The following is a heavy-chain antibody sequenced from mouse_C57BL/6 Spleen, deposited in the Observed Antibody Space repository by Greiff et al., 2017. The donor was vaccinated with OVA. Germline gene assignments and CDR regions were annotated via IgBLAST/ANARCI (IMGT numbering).Heavy chain of an antibody. J-gene: IGHJ3*01. CDR1: RFTFSSYA. CDR2: ISSGGDYI. V-gene: IGHV5-9-1*02. CDR3: TRVDDGYPPY. D-gene: IGHD2-3*01. Sequence: EVKLMESGEGLVKPGGSLKLSCAASRFTFSSYAMSWVRQTPEKRLEWVAYISSGGDYIYYADTVKGRFTISRDNARNTLYLQMSSLKSEDTAMYYCTRVDDGYPPYWGQGTLVTVSA.